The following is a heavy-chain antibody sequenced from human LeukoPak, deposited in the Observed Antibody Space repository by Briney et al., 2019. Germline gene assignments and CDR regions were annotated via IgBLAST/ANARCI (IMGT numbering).Heavy chain of an antibody. CDR3: ASLYGDYPDYFDY. V-gene: IGHV3-30*04. Sequence: PGGSLRLSCAASGFTFSSYAMHWVRQAPGKGLEWVAVISYDGSNKYYADSVKGRFTISRDNSKNTQYLQMNSLRAEDTAVYYCASLYGDYPDYFDYWGQGTLVTVSS. CDR2: ISYDGSNK. J-gene: IGHJ4*02. CDR1: GFTFSSYA. D-gene: IGHD4-17*01.